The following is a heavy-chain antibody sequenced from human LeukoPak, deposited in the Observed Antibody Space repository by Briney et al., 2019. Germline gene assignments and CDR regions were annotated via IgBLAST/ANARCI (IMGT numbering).Heavy chain of an antibody. CDR3: AVGPNYYGSGSSFDY. J-gene: IGHJ4*02. V-gene: IGHV1-18*01. D-gene: IGHD3-10*01. CDR1: GYTFTSYG. Sequence: ASVKVSCKASGYTFTSYGISWVRQAPGQGLEWMGWISAYNGNTNYAQKLQGRVTMTTDTSTSTAYMELRSLRSDDTAVYYCAVGPNYYGSGSSFDYWSQGTLVTVSS. CDR2: ISAYNGNT.